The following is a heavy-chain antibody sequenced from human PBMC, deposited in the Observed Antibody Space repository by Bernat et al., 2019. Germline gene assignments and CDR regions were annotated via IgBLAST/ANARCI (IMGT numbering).Heavy chain of an antibody. J-gene: IGHJ4*02. CDR3: AKLERGVTTGGASDY. V-gene: IGHV3-33*06. CDR1: GFTFSSYG. D-gene: IGHD4-17*01. CDR2: IWYDGSNK. Sequence: QVQLVESGGGVVQPGRSLRLSCAASGFTFSSYGMHWVRQAPGKGLEWVAVIWYDGSNKYYADSVKGRFTISRDNSKNTLYLQMNSLRAEDTAVYYCAKLERGVTTGGASDYWGQGTLVTVSS.